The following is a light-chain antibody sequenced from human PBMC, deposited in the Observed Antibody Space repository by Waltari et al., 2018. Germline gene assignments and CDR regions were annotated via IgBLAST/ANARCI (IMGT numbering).Light chain of an antibody. Sequence: DIVLTQSPAILSLSPGERASIPCRASQSVTNYLAWYQQKPGQAPRLLIYDTSNRATGIPARFSGSGFGTDFTLTISSLEPEDFAVYYCQQRRNWPLTFGGGTKVEIK. CDR2: DTS. CDR3: QQRRNWPLT. V-gene: IGKV3-11*01. CDR1: QSVTNY. J-gene: IGKJ4*01.